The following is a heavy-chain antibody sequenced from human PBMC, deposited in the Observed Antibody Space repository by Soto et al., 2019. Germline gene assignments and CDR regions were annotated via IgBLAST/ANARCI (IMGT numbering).Heavy chain of an antibody. V-gene: IGHV4-31*03. CDR2: IYYSGST. CDR1: GGSISSGGYY. D-gene: IGHD3-22*01. J-gene: IGHJ4*02. Sequence: TLSLTCTVSGGSISSGGYYWSWIRQHPGKGLEWIGYIYYSGSTYYNPSLKSRVTISVDTSKNQFSLKLSSVTAADTAVYYCATYYYDSSGYYSPTSFDYWGQGTLVTVSS. CDR3: ATYYYDSSGYYSPTSFDY.